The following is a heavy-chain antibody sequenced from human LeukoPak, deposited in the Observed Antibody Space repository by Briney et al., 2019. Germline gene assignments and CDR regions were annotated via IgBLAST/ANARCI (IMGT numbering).Heavy chain of an antibody. Sequence: QAGGSLRLSCAASGFTFDDYAMHWVRQAPGKGLEWVSTVTASARRTYYADSVQGRFTISRDNSNNTLFLQVNSLRADDTAVYHCAKWGFSDRSGANFHSWGQGTLVTVSS. V-gene: IGHV3-23*01. J-gene: IGHJ4*02. D-gene: IGHD3-22*01. CDR2: VTASARRT. CDR3: AKWGFSDRSGANFHS. CDR1: GFTFDDYA.